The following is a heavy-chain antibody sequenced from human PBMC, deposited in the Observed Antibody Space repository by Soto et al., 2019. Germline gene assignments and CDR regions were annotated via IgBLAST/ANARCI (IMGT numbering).Heavy chain of an antibody. V-gene: IGHV1-69*13. CDR2: IIPIFGTA. CDR1: GGTFSSYA. CDR3: ARDRENYYDTKGAPDAFDI. Sequence: ASEKVSCKASGGTFSSYAISWVRQAPGQGLEWMGGIIPIFGTANYAQKFQGRVTITADESTSTAYMELSSLRSEDTAVYYCARDRENYYDTKGAPDAFDIWGQGTMVTVSS. J-gene: IGHJ3*02. D-gene: IGHD3-22*01.